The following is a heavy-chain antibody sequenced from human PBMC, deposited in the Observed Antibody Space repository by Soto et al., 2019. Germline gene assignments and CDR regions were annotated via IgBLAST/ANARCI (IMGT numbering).Heavy chain of an antibody. V-gene: IGHV1-18*04. J-gene: IGHJ6*02. CDR2: ISAYNGNT. CDR1: GYTFTSYG. D-gene: IGHD2-2*01. CDR3: ARDRYCSSTSCRFQSGGMDV. Sequence: ASVKVSCKASGYTFTSYGISWVRQAPGQGLEWMGWISAYNGNTNYAQKLQGRVTMTTDTSTSTAYMELRSLRSDDTAVYYCARDRYCSSTSCRFQSGGMDVWGQGTTVTVYS.